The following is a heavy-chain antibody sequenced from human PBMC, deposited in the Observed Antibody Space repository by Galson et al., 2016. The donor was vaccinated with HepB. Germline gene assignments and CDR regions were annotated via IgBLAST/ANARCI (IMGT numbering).Heavy chain of an antibody. CDR3: AGSLYYDLYGKDV. J-gene: IGHJ6*02. Sequence: SVKVSCKASGGTFSNYAITWVRQAPGQGLEWMGRIIPILDMTNYAQKFQGRVTISADKSTSTAYMELSSLRSEDTALYYCAGSLYYDLYGKDVWGQGTTVTVSS. V-gene: IGHV1-69*04. CDR1: GGTFSNYA. CDR2: IIPILDMT. D-gene: IGHD3-3*01.